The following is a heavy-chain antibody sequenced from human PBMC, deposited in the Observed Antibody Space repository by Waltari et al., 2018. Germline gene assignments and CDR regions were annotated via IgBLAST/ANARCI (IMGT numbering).Heavy chain of an antibody. CDR1: GGSFSGYY. D-gene: IGHD4-17*01. V-gene: IGHV4-34*01. Sequence: QVQLQQWGAGLVKPSETLSLTCAVYGGSFSGYYWSWIRQPPGKGLEWIGEINHSGSTNYNPSLKRVTISVDTSKNQFSLKLSSVTAADTAVYYCARATVTTHQIDYWGQGTLVTVSS. J-gene: IGHJ4*02. CDR2: INHSGST. CDR3: ARATVTTHQIDY.